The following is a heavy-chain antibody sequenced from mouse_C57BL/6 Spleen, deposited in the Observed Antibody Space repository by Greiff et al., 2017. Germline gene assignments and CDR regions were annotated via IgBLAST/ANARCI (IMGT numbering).Heavy chain of an antibody. CDR3: ARRGYDAGAYAMDY. CDR2: IYPRSGNT. Sequence: VQVVESGAELARPGASVKLSCKASGYTFTSYGISWVKQRTGQGLEWIGEIYPRSGNTYYNEKFKGKATLTADKSSSTAYMELRSLTSEDSAVYFCARRGYDAGAYAMDYWGQGTSVTVSS. D-gene: IGHD2-2*01. J-gene: IGHJ4*01. CDR1: GYTFTSYG. V-gene: IGHV1-81*01.